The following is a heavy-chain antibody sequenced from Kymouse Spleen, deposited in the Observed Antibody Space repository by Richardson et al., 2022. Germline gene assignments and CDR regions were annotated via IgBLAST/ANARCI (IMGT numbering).Heavy chain of an antibody. J-gene: IGHJ6*02. D-gene: IGHD1-14*01. CDR1: GGSISSSSYY. Sequence: QLQLQESGPGLVKPSETLSLTCTVSGGSISSSSYYWGWIRQPPGKGLEWIGSIYYSGSTYYNPSLKSRVTISVDTSKNQFSLKLSSVTAADTAVYYCARGGTTEGVGYYGMDVWGQGTTVTVSS. CDR2: IYYSGST. CDR3: ARGGTTEGVGYYGMDV. V-gene: IGHV4-39*01.